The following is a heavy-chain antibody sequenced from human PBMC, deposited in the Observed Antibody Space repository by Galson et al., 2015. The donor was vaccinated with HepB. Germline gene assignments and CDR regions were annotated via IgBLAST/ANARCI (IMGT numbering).Heavy chain of an antibody. J-gene: IGHJ6*02. V-gene: IGHV1-69*01. CDR3: ARGGFYDSSGLRYYYGLDV. CDR1: GGTFNNYA. Sequence: SCKASGGTFNNYAFTWVRQAPGQGLEWMGGIIPIFGTANYAQKFQGRVTITADDSTSTAYMELSSLRSEDTALYYCARGGFYDSSGLRYYYGLDVWGQGTTVTVSS. CDR2: IIPIFGTA. D-gene: IGHD3-22*01.